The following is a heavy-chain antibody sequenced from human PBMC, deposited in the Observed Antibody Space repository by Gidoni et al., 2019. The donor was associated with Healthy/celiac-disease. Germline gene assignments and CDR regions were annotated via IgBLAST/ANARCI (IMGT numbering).Heavy chain of an antibody. D-gene: IGHD3-22*01. CDR1: GYSFTSYW. V-gene: IGHV5-51*03. CDR2: IYPGDSDT. CDR3: ARRGSGMIVETDAFDI. Sequence: EVQLVQSGAEAKKPGESLKISCKGSGYSFTSYWIGWVRQMPGKGLEWMGIIYPGDSDTRYSPSFQGQVTISADKSISTAYLQWSSLKASDTAMYYCARRGSGMIVETDAFDIWGQGTMVTVSS. J-gene: IGHJ3*02.